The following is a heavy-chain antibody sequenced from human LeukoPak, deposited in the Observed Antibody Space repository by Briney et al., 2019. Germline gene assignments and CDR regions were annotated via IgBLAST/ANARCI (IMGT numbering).Heavy chain of an antibody. V-gene: IGHV4-59*01. CDR2: IYYSGST. D-gene: IGHD3-3*01. CDR3: ARGYDFWSGLFDY. J-gene: IGHJ4*02. Sequence: PSETLSLTCTVSGGSISSYYWSWLRQPPGKGLEWIGYIYYSGSTNYNPSLKSRVTISLDTSKNQFSRKLSSVTAADTAVYYCARGYDFWSGLFDYWGQGTPVTVSS. CDR1: GGSISSYY.